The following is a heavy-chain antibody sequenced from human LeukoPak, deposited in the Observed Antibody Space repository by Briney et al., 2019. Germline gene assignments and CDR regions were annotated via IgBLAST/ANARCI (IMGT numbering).Heavy chain of an antibody. Sequence: SETLSLTCAVSSYSMSSGSYWGWIRQPPGKGLEWVPSIYHGGTTYYNPSLKSRVTILVDTSENQFSLRLTSVTAADTAVYYCAREGRDISMLRGRNAFDVWGQGTMVTVSS. V-gene: IGHV4-38-2*02. J-gene: IGHJ3*01. CDR1: SYSMSSGSY. CDR3: AREGRDISMLRGRNAFDV. CDR2: IYHGGTT. D-gene: IGHD3-10*01.